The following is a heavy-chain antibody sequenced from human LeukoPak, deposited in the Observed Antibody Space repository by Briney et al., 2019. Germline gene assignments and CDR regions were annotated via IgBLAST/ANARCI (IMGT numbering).Heavy chain of an antibody. CDR3: ARDRHKYSYDSGGYPPY. J-gene: IGHJ4*02. D-gene: IGHD3-22*01. CDR1: GFTFSSYS. CDR2: ISSSSSTI. V-gene: IGHV3-48*01. Sequence: PGGSLRLSCAASGFTFSSYSMLWVRQAPGKGLEWVSYISSSSSTIYYADSVKGRFTISRDNAKNSVYLQMNTLRAEDTAVYYCARDRHKYSYDSGGYPPYWGQGTLVTVSS.